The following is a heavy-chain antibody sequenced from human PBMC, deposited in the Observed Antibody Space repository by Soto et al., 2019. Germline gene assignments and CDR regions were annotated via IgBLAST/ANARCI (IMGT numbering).Heavy chain of an antibody. D-gene: IGHD5-12*01. V-gene: IGHV4-59*01. CDR2: IHYSGTT. J-gene: IGHJ4*02. CDR1: GGSISGYY. CDR3: ARDSKIGNKGYSGYDY. Sequence: PSETQSLTCTVSGGSISGYYWSWIRQPPGKGLEWIAYIHYSGTTNYSPSLKSRVTMSVDTSKNQFSLKLTSVTAADTAVYFCARDSKIGNKGYSGYDYWGPGTLVTVSS.